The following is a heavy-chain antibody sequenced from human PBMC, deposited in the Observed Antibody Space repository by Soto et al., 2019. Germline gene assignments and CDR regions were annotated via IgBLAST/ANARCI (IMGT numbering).Heavy chain of an antibody. CDR2: IKSKTDGGTT. CDR1: GFTFSNAW. J-gene: IGHJ6*03. CDR3: TTDGDIVLVPAATDHYYYYMDV. D-gene: IGHD2-2*01. V-gene: IGHV3-15*01. Sequence: GGSLRLSCAASGFTFSNAWMSWVRQAPGKGLERVGRIKSKTDGGTTDYAAPVKGRCTISRDDSKNKLYLQMNSLKTEDTAVYYCTTDGDIVLVPAATDHYYYYMDVWGKGTTVTVSS.